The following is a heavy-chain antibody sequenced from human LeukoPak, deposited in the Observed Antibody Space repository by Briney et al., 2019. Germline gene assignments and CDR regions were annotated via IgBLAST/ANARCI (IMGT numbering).Heavy chain of an antibody. D-gene: IGHD4-17*01. V-gene: IGHV4-59*12. Sequence: SEALSLTCTVSGGSISSYYWSWIRQSPGKGLEWIGYIYYSGSTNYNPSLKSRVTISVDKSKNQFSLKLSSVTAADTAVYYCASYGDYYRFTFDYWGQGTLVTVSS. CDR3: ASYGDYYRFTFDY. CDR2: IYYSGST. J-gene: IGHJ4*02. CDR1: GGSISSYY.